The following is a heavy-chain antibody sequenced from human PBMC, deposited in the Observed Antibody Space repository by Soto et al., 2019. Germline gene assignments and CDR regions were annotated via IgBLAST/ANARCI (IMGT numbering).Heavy chain of an antibody. CDR1: GGPISNHS. CDR3: TRANWYSEY. CDR2: IYYNGNT. J-gene: IGHJ4*02. Sequence: QVQLQESGPGLVKPSETLSLTCTASGGPISNHSWSWIRRPPGKALDWIGNIYYNGNTNNNPPLKSRVSMSVDTSKNQISLKLSSVTAADTAVYYCTRANWYSEYWGQGTLVTVSS. D-gene: IGHD7-27*01. V-gene: IGHV4-59*11.